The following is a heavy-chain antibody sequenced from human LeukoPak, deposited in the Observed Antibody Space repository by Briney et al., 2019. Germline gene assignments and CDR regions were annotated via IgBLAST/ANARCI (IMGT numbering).Heavy chain of an antibody. CDR3: ARDPPGAHFDY. CDR1: GYTFNRNV. V-gene: IGHV3-23*01. Sequence: GGSLRLSCAASGYTFNRNVMSWVRQAPGKGLEWVSAIIDDGSSTYYADSVKGRFSISRDNSKNSLYLQMNSLRDEDTAVYYCARDPPGAHFDYWGQGTLVTVSS. D-gene: IGHD7-27*01. J-gene: IGHJ4*02. CDR2: IIDDGSST.